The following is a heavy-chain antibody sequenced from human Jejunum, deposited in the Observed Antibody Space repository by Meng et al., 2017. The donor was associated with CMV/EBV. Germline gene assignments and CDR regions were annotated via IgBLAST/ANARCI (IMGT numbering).Heavy chain of an antibody. D-gene: IGHD1-26*01. J-gene: IGHJ4*02. CDR2: FESSDTY. CDR3: SRGPGASTRDGFDY. V-gene: IGHV4-4*07. CDR1: GCSVNMCY. Sequence: VQLQVAAPGLVEPSEARPLTVTFAGCSVNMCYRCWIRQAAEKAREGMERFESSDTYNYHPSLDSRVTMSLDTSKNQFSLNLRSLTAADTATYYCSRGPGASTRDGFDYWGLGTLVTVSS.